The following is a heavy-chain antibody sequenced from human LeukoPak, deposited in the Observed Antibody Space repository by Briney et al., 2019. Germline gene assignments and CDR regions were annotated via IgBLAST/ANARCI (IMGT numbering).Heavy chain of an antibody. Sequence: SQTLSLTCAISGDSVSSNSAAWTWIRQSPSRGLEWLRSTYYRSKWYNDYAVSVKGRITINPDTSKNQFSLQLNSVTPEDTAVYYCARDGSGHSPHYYGMDVWGQGTTVTVSS. V-gene: IGHV6-1*01. CDR1: GDSVSSNSAA. CDR2: TYYRSKWYN. D-gene: IGHD6-19*01. CDR3: ARDGSGHSPHYYGMDV. J-gene: IGHJ6*02.